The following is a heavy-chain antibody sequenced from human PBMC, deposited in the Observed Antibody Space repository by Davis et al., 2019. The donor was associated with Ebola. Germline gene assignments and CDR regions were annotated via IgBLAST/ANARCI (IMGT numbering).Heavy chain of an antibody. J-gene: IGHJ6*02. Sequence: AASVKVSCKASGGTFSSYAISWVRQAPGQGLEWMGRIIPILGIANYAQKFQGRVTMTRNTSISTAYMELSSLRSEDTAVYYCARFSGMDVWGQGTTVTVSS. CDR3: ARFSGMDV. CDR2: IIPILGIA. CDR1: GGTFSSYA. V-gene: IGHV1-69*04.